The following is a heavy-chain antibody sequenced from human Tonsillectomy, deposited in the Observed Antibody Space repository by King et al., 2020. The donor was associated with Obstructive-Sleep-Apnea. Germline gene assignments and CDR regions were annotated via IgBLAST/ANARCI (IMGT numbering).Heavy chain of an antibody. CDR3: AKELIAAAATGGMDV. Sequence: VQLVESGGGVVQPGRSLRLSCTASGFTFSSYGMHWFRQAPGKGLEWVAVISYDGSNKYYIDSLKGRFTISRDNSKNTRYLQMNSLRPEDTAGYYCAKELIAAAATGGMDVWGQGTTVTVSS. CDR1: GFTFSSYG. V-gene: IGHV3-30*18. D-gene: IGHD6-13*01. CDR2: ISYDGSNK. J-gene: IGHJ6*02.